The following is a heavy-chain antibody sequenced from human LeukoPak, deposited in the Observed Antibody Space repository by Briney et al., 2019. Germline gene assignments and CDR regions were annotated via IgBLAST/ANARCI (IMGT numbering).Heavy chain of an antibody. CDR3: ARCVGYYYYSSGVNFGY. CDR1: GGTFSSYA. D-gene: IGHD3-22*01. Sequence: ASVKVSCKASGGTFSSYAISWVRQAPGQGLEWLGRIIPILGIANYAQKFQGRVTITADKSTSTAYMELSSLRSEDTAVYYCARCVGYYYYSSGVNFGYWGQGTLVTVSS. J-gene: IGHJ4*02. V-gene: IGHV1-69*04. CDR2: IIPILGIA.